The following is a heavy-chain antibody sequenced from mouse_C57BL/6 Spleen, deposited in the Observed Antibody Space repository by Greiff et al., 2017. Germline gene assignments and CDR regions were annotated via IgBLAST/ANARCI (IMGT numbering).Heavy chain of an antibody. Sequence: VQLQQSGAELVKPGASVKMSCKASGYTFTTYPMAWMKQNPGKSLEWIGNFHPYNDDTKYNDKFKGKATLTVEKSSSTVYLQLSRLTSDDSAVYYCAGSDKLGPDYWGQGTTLTVSS. D-gene: IGHD4-1*01. V-gene: IGHV1-47*01. J-gene: IGHJ2*01. CDR2: FHPYNDDT. CDR1: GYTFTTYP. CDR3: AGSDKLGPDY.